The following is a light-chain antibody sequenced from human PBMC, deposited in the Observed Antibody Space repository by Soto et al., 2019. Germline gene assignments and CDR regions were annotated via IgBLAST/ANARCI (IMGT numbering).Light chain of an antibody. Sequence: DIQMTQSPSTLSASVEDRVTITCRASQSISSWLAWYQQKPGKAPKLLIYDASSLESGVPSRFSGSGSGTEFTLTISSLQPDDFATYYCQHYNSYSEAFGQGTKV. CDR2: DAS. J-gene: IGKJ1*01. CDR1: QSISSW. CDR3: QHYNSYSEA. V-gene: IGKV1-5*01.